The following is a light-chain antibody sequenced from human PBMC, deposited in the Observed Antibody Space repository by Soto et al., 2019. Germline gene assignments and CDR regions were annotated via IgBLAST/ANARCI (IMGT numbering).Light chain of an antibody. CDR3: QKYDSAPWT. CDR2: AAS. Sequence: DIQMTQSPSSLSASVRDRATVTCRASQGISNYLAWYQQKPGKVPKLLIYAASTLQSGVPSRFSGSGSGTDLTLTISSLQSEDVATYYCQKYDSAPWTFGQGTKVEIK. V-gene: IGKV1-27*01. J-gene: IGKJ1*01. CDR1: QGISNY.